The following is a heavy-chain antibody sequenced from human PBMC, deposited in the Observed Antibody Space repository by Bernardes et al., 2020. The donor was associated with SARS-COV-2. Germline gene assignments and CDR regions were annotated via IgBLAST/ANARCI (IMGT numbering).Heavy chain of an antibody. V-gene: IGHV1-18*01. CDR3: ARTWNYCSGGSCYSSFDN. D-gene: IGHD2-15*01. J-gene: IGHJ4*02. CDR2: ISVSNDKT. CDR1: GYTFTNYG. Sequence: ASVKVSCKASGYTFTNYGIIWVRQAPGQGLEWMGWISVSNDKTNYAQRLQGRVTMTQDTSTSTVYMELRSLRPDDTAVYYCARTWNYCSGGSCYSSFDNWGQGTLVTVSS.